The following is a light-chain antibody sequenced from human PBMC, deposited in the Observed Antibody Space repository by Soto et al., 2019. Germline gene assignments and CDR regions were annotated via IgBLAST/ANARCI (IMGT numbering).Light chain of an antibody. Sequence: QSVLTQPASVSGSLGQSIAISCTGTSSDVGGYNFVSWYQQHPGKAPKLIIYEVTNRPSGVSNRFSGSKSGNTASLTISGLQAEDEADYYCSSYLSSVTLVFGGGTKLTVL. J-gene: IGLJ2*01. CDR1: SSDVGGYNF. CDR2: EVT. CDR3: SSYLSSVTLV. V-gene: IGLV2-14*01.